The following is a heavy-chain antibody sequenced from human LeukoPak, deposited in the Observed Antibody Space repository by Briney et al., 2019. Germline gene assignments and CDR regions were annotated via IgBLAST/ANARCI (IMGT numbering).Heavy chain of an antibody. Sequence: ASVKVSCKASGYTFTGYYMHWVRQAPGQGLEWMGWINPNSGGTNYAQKFQGRVTMTRDTSISTAYLELSRLRSDDTAVYYCARDLENDSSGYYIPGYYCVYMDVWGKGTTVTVSS. CDR1: GYTFTGYY. CDR3: ARDLENDSSGYYIPGYYCVYMDV. CDR2: INPNSGGT. J-gene: IGHJ6*03. V-gene: IGHV1-2*02. D-gene: IGHD3-22*01.